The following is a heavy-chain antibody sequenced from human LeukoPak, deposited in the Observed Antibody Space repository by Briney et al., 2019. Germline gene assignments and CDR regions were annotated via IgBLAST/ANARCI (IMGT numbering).Heavy chain of an antibody. CDR3: ARVMTAITNWFDP. CDR2: IYRDGST. CDR1: GFTVSSNY. D-gene: IGHD2-21*02. Sequence: GGSLRLSCAASGFTVSSNYVGWVRQAPGKGLEWVSVIYRDGSTYYADSVKGGFTISRDNSKNTLYLQMNNLRVEDTAVYYCARVMTAITNWFDPWGQGTLVTVSS. J-gene: IGHJ5*02. V-gene: IGHV3-66*01.